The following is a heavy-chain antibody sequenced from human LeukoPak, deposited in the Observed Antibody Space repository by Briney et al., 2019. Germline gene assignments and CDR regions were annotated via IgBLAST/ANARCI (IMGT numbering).Heavy chain of an antibody. V-gene: IGHV1-58*01. CDR3: TAVSRGHCSSTGCRGGAFDI. CDR1: GFIFTSSA. CDR2: IVVGSGIT. J-gene: IGHJ3*02. Sequence: GASVKVSCKTSGFIFTSSAVQWVRQARGQRREWIGWIVVGSGITNYAQNFQERLTITRDMSTSTAYMELSSLRSEDTALYYCTAVSRGHCSSTGCRGGAFDIWGQGTMVTVSS. D-gene: IGHD2-2*03.